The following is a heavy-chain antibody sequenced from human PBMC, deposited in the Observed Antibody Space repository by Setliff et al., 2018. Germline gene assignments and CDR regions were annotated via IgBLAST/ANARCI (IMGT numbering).Heavy chain of an antibody. J-gene: IGHJ4*02. CDR3: ARARDGIDFDYFDY. CDR2: IYYSGNT. Sequence: SETLSLTCTVSGGSMIGGHYYWSWIRQLPGKGLEWIAYIYYSGNTYYNPSLKSRVTISVDTSKNQFSLKVTSLIAADTAVYYCARARDGIDFDYFDYWGRGTPVTVSS. V-gene: IGHV4-31*03. CDR1: GGSMIGGHYY.